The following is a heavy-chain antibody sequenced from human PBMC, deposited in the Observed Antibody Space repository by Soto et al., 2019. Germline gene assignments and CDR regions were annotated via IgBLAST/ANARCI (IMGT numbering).Heavy chain of an antibody. CDR3: AKMGNWNQDNDY. J-gene: IGHJ4*02. D-gene: IGHD1-20*01. V-gene: IGHV3-9*01. CDR2: ISWNSGSI. CDR1: GFTFDDYA. Sequence: GGSLRLSCAASGFTFDDYAIHWVRQAPGKGLEWVSGISWNSGSIGYADSVKGRFTISRDNAKNSLYLQMNSLRAEDTALYYCAKMGNWNQDNDYWGQGTLVTVSS.